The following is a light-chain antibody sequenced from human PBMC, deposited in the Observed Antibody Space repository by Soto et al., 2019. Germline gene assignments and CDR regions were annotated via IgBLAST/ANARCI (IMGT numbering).Light chain of an antibody. J-gene: IGKJ5*01. CDR3: QQYNNWPPIT. CDR1: QSVSIN. V-gene: IGKV3-15*01. Sequence: ERVMPQSPATLSVSPGERVILSCRASQSVSINLAWYQQKPGQAPRLLIYGASTRATGVPARFSGSGSGTEFTLTVSRLQSEDFAVYYCQQYNNWPPITFGQGTRLEIK. CDR2: GAS.